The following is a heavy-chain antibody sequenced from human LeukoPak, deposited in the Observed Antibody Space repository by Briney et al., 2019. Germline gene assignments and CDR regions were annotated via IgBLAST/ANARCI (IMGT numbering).Heavy chain of an antibody. D-gene: IGHD3-10*01. Sequence: TGGSLRLSCAASGFTFSDYSISWVRQAPGKGLEWVGFIRDKPYGGTTQYAASVKGRFTISRDDSKGIAHLQMNSLKAEDTAIYYCSVLLWYGELFWGQGSLVTVSS. CDR3: SVLLWYGELF. V-gene: IGHV3-49*04. CDR2: IRDKPYGGTT. J-gene: IGHJ4*02. CDR1: GFTFSDYS.